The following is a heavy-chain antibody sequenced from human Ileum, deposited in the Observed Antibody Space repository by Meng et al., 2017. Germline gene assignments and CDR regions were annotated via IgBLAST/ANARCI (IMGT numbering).Heavy chain of an antibody. D-gene: IGHD6-13*01. CDR3: ARGSFSSSSEGDY. Sequence: SETLSLTCTVSCGSISSYYWSWIRQPPGKGLEWIGYIYYSGSTNYNPSLKSRVTISVDTSKNQFSLKLSSVTAADTAVYYCARGSFSSSSEGDYWGQGTLVTVSS. V-gene: IGHV4-59*01. CDR2: IYYSGST. J-gene: IGHJ4*02. CDR1: CGSISSYY.